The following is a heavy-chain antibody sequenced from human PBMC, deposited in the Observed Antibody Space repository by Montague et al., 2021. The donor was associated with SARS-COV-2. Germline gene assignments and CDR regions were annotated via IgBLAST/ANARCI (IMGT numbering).Heavy chain of an antibody. J-gene: IGHJ3*02. CDR2: IYSGGNT. Sequence: LRLSFAASGFTVSSNYMRWVRHAPGKGLEWVSVIYSGGNTYYADSVKGRFTISRHNSKNTLYLQMNSLRAEDTAVYHCARTSRSDGFDIWGQGTMVTVSS. D-gene: IGHD6-6*01. CDR3: ARTSRSDGFDI. V-gene: IGHV3-53*04. CDR1: GFTVSSNY.